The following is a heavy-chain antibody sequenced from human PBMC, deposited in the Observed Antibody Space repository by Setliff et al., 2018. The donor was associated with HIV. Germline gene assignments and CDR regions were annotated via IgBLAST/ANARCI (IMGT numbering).Heavy chain of an antibody. D-gene: IGHD6-13*01. CDR2: ISYDGTSK. J-gene: IGHJ4*02. Sequence: GGSLRLSCAASGFTFSTHGMHWVRQAPGKGLEWVAIISYDGTSKHYADSVKGRFTISRDNSKNTLYLHMNSLRAEDTALYYCAKDSRIAAAGTVPDYWGQGTLVTVSS. CDR1: GFTFSTHG. V-gene: IGHV3-30*18. CDR3: AKDSRIAAAGTVPDY.